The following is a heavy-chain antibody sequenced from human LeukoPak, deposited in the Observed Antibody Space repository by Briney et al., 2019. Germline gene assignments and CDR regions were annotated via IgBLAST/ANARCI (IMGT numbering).Heavy chain of an antibody. J-gene: IGHJ4*02. CDR2: IYTSGST. V-gene: IGHV4-4*07. Sequence: SETLSLTCTVSGGSISSYYWSWIRQPAGKGLEWIRRIYTSGSTNYNPSLKSRVTMSVDTSKNQFSPKLSSVTAADTAVYYCAREGPPWPFDYWGQGTLVTVSS. CDR3: AREGPPWPFDY. D-gene: IGHD5-24*01. CDR1: GGSISSYY.